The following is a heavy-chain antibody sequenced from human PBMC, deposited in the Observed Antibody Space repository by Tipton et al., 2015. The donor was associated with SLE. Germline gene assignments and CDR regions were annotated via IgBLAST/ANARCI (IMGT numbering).Heavy chain of an antibody. CDR1: GGSLNGYY. CDR3: ARAKLATDPLYFYYGMDV. V-gene: IGHV4-31*11. D-gene: IGHD5-12*01. CDR2: MYHSGST. Sequence: GLVKPSETLSLTCAVYGGSLNGYYWSWIRQHPGKGLEWIGYMYHSGSTYYNPSLKSRVTMSVDTSKNQFSLKLSSVTAADTAVYYCARAKLATDPLYFYYGMDVWGQGTTVTVSS. J-gene: IGHJ6*02.